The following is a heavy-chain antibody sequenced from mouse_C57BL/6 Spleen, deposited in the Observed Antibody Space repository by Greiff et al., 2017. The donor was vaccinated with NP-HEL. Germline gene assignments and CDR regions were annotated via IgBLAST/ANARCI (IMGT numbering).Heavy chain of an antibody. J-gene: IGHJ2*01. CDR3: ARGKVDGNQGSYVDY. CDR2: ISSGGSYT. CDR1: GFTFSSYG. Sequence: EVKLMESGGDLVKPGGSLKLSCAASGFTFSSYGMSWVRQTPDKRLEWVATISSGGSYTYYPDSVKGRFTISRDNAKNTLYLQMSSRKSEDTAMYYCARGKVDGNQGSYVDYWGQGTTLTVSS. D-gene: IGHD2-1*01. V-gene: IGHV5-6*01.